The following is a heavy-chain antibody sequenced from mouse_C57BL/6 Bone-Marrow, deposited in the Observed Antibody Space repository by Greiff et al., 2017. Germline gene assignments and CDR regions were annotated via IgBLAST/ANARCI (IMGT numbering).Heavy chain of an antibody. Sequence: QVQLQQPGAELVKPGASVKLSCKASGYTFTSYWMHWVKQRPGQGLEWIGMIHPNSGSTNYNEKFKSKATLTVDISSSTAYMQLSSLTSEDSAVYYCARQGIRAWFAYWGQGTLVTVSA. V-gene: IGHV1-64*01. CDR1: GYTFTSYW. J-gene: IGHJ3*01. CDR2: IHPNSGST. CDR3: ARQGIRAWFAY. D-gene: IGHD2-4*01.